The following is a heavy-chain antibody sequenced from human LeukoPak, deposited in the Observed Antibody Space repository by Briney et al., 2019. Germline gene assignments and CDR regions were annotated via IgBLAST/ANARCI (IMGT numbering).Heavy chain of an antibody. CDR3: ARGTVVGDTYWHYYGLDV. CDR1: GDTFSSHD. CDR2: TIPNFGVE. Sequence: ASVKVSCKASGDTFSSHDISWVRQAPGQGLEWMGRTIPNFGVENYAQKFQGRVTITPDKTTNTAYIELSSLRLEDTAVYFCARGTVVGDTYWHYYGLDVWGQGTTVTVSS. V-gene: IGHV1-69*04. J-gene: IGHJ6*02. D-gene: IGHD3-16*01.